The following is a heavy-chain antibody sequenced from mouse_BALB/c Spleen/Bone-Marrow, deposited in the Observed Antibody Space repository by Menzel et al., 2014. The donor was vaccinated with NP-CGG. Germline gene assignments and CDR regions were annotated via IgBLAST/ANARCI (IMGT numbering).Heavy chain of an antibody. CDR1: GYTFTSYT. J-gene: IGHJ1*01. CDR3: ARSLRWYFDV. CDR2: INPSSGYT. V-gene: IGHV1-4*01. Sequence: QVQLKESGAELARPGASAKMSCKASGYTFTSYTMHWVKQRPGQGLEWIGYINPSSGYTNYNQKLKDKATLTADKSSSTAYMQLSSLTSEDSAVYYCARSLRWYFDVWGAGTTVTVSS. D-gene: IGHD1-1*01.